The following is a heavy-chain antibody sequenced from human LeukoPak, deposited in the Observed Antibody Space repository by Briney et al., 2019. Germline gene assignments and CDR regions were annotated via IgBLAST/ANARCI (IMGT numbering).Heavy chain of an antibody. J-gene: IGHJ4*02. CDR3: AKYARDYYGSGSYYNY. D-gene: IGHD3-10*01. CDR2: ITTSDGNT. Sequence: PGGSLRLSCAASGFTFSSYTMSWVRQAPGKGLEWVSTITTSDGNTYYADSVKGRFTVSRDNSKNTLFLQMNSLRAEDTAVYYCAKYARDYYGSGSYYNYWGQGTLVTVSS. V-gene: IGHV3-23*01. CDR1: GFTFSSYT.